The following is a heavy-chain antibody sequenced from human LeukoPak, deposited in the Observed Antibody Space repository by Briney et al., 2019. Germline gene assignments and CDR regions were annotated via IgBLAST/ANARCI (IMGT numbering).Heavy chain of an antibody. D-gene: IGHD4-11*01. CDR3: ARGLVPGFLDY. J-gene: IGHJ4*02. CDR2: IWYDGSNK. V-gene: IGHV3-33*01. CDR1: GFTFSSYG. Sequence: GGSLRLSCAASGFTFSSYGMHWVRQAPGKGLEWVAVIWYDGSNKYYADSVKGRFTISRDNSKNTLYLQMNSLRAEDTAVYYCARGLVPGFLDYWGQGTPVTVSS.